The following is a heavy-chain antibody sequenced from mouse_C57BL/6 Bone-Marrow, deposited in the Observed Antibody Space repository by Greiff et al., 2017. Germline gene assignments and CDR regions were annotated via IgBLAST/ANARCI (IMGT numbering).Heavy chain of an antibody. V-gene: IGHV14-4*01. CDR1: GFNIKDDY. CDR3: ALITTVPHWYFDV. CDR2: IDPENGDT. D-gene: IGHD1-1*01. Sequence: VQLQQSGAELVRPGASVKLSCTASGFNIKDDYMHWVKQRPEQGLEWIGWIDPENGDTEYASKFQGKATITADTSSNTAYLQLSSLTSEDTAIYYCALITTVPHWYFDVWGTGTTVTVSS. J-gene: IGHJ1*03.